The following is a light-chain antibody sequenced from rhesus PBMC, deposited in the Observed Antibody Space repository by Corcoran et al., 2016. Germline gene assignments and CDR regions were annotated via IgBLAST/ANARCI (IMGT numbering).Light chain of an antibody. Sequence: DIQMTQSPSSLSASVGDRDTITCRARENVKNNINWYQQKPGKAPKLLIDKASTVQSGVPLRFSGSGSGTVYTFTISSLQPEDFATYYFQHCFSTPLTFGGGTKVELK. CDR2: KAS. V-gene: IGKV1-74*01. CDR3: QHCFSTPLT. J-gene: IGKJ4*01. CDR1: ENVKNN.